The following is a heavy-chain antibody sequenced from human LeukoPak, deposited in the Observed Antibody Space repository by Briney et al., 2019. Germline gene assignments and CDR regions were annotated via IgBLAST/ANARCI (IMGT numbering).Heavy chain of an antibody. D-gene: IGHD6-13*01. CDR3: ARDLSSSWYNYYYYYGMDV. V-gene: IGHV3-30-3*01. Sequence: PGRSLRLSCAASGFTFSSYAMHWVRQAPGKGLEWVAVISYDGSNKYYADSVKGRFTISRDNSKNTLYLQMNSLRAEDTAVYYCARDLSSSWYNYYYYYGMDVWGQGTTVTVSS. CDR1: GFTFSSYA. CDR2: ISYDGSNK. J-gene: IGHJ6*02.